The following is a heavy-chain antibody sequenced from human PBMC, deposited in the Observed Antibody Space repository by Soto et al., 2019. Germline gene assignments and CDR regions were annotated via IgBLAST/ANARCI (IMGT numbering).Heavy chain of an antibody. CDR2: IYYSGST. Sequence: PSETLSLTCTVSGGSISSYYWSWIRQPPGKGLEWIGYIYYSGSTNYNPSLKSRVTISVDTSKNQFSLKLSSVTAADTAVYYCARGQRSIAARPYYFDYWGQGTLVTVSS. D-gene: IGHD6-6*01. V-gene: IGHV4-59*01. J-gene: IGHJ4*02. CDR1: GGSISSYY. CDR3: ARGQRSIAARPYYFDY.